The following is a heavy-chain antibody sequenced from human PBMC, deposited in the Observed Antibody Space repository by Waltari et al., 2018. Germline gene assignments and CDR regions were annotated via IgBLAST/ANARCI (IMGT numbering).Heavy chain of an antibody. CDR2: ISFDGNYN. V-gene: IGHV3-30*18. CDR3: VKGQGRAAAANWFDS. CDR1: GFPFSSFG. J-gene: IGHJ5*01. Sequence: QVQLLDSGGGVVQPGSSLSLSCAASGFPFSSFGMHWVRQVPGKGLEWVAVISFDGNYNDYADSVKGRFTISRDNSRNTLFLQMDSLRDEDTAVYYCVKGQGRAAAANWFDSWGQGTLVTVFS. D-gene: IGHD6-13*01.